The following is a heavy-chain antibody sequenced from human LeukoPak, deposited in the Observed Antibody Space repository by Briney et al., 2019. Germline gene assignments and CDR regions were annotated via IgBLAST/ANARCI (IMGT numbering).Heavy chain of an antibody. CDR3: AKDHGIAVAGTFDY. J-gene: IGHJ4*02. D-gene: IGHD6-19*01. V-gene: IGHV3-23*01. CDR1: GLTFSSYA. Sequence: PGGSLRLSCAASGLTFSSYAMSWVRQAPGKGLEWVSAISGSGGSTYYADSVKGRFTISRDNSKNTLYLQMNSLRAEDTAVYYCAKDHGIAVAGTFDYWGQGTLVTVSS. CDR2: ISGSGGST.